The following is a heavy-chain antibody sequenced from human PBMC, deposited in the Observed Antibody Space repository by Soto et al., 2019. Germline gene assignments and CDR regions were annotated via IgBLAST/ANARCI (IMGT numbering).Heavy chain of an antibody. J-gene: IGHJ3*01. CDR3: VRGVHLKAADAFDV. V-gene: IGHV5-51*01. CDR2: IYAGHSYS. D-gene: IGHD1-1*01. Sequence: VESLSISCQNYGYSFTTYWIDYVPQMPGKGLEWMGIIYAGHSYSIYSPSLQCHATISVDKSTTTAYLQWSSLKASDTAMYYCVRGVHLKAADAFDVWGQGTMVTASS. CDR1: GYSFTTYW.